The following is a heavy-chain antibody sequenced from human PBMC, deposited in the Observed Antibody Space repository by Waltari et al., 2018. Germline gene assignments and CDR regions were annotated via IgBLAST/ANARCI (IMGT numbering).Heavy chain of an antibody. CDR3: TRPRAGDLYDAFDI. CDR2: IYYSGST. Sequence: QVQLQESGPGLVKPSETLSLTCNVSGGSISAYYWSLIRQPPGKGLEWIGYIYYSGSTNYNPSLKSRVTISVDTSKNQFSLKLTSVTAADTAVYYCTRPRAGDLYDAFDIWGQGTMVTVSS. CDR1: GGSISAYY. D-gene: IGHD7-27*01. V-gene: IGHV4-59*08. J-gene: IGHJ3*02.